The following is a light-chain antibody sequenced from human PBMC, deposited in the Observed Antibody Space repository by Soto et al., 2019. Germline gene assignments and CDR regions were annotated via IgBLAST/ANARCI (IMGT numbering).Light chain of an antibody. CDR2: KAS. CDR3: QQYGSSAPWT. Sequence: DIQMTQSPSTLSASVGDRVTITCRASQSISSWLAWYQQKPWKAPKLLIYKASSLETGVPSRFSGSGSGTEFTLTISSLQPDDFASYYCQQYGSSAPWTFGQGTKVEVK. V-gene: IGKV1-5*03. J-gene: IGKJ1*01. CDR1: QSISSW.